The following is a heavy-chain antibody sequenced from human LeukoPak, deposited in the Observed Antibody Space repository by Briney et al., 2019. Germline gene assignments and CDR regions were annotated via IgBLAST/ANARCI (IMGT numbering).Heavy chain of an antibody. CDR2: IYSGGST. J-gene: IGHJ4*02. Sequence: GGSLRLSCAASGFTVSSNYMSWVRQAPGKGLEWVSVIYSGGSTYYADSAKGRFTISRDNSKNTLYLQRNSLRAEDTAVYYCAREQEQLGLALDYWGQGTLVTVSS. V-gene: IGHV3-53*01. D-gene: IGHD6-13*01. CDR1: GFTVSSNY. CDR3: AREQEQLGLALDY.